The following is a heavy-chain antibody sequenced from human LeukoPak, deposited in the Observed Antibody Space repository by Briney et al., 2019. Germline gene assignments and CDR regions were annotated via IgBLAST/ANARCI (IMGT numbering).Heavy chain of an antibody. D-gene: IGHD2-8*01. Sequence: SETLSLTCTVSGGSISSYYWSWIRQPPGKGLEWIGYIYYSGTTDYNPSLKSRVTTSVDTSKNQFSLKLSSVTAADTAVYYCARIMGRDAFDIWGQGTMVTVPS. CDR1: GGSISSYY. CDR2: IYYSGTT. CDR3: ARIMGRDAFDI. J-gene: IGHJ3*02. V-gene: IGHV4-59*08.